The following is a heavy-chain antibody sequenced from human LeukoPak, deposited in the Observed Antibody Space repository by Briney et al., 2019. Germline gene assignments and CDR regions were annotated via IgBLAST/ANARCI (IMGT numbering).Heavy chain of an antibody. V-gene: IGHV4-59*08. D-gene: IGHD6-13*01. Sequence: SETLSLTCTVSGGSISSYYWSWIRQPTGKGLEWIGYIYYSGSTNYNPSLKSRVTISVDTSKNQFSLKLSSVTAADTAVYYCARRGSSWYDWSANWFDPWGQGTLVTVSS. CDR3: ARRGSSWYDWSANWFDP. CDR1: GGSISSYY. CDR2: IYYSGST. J-gene: IGHJ5*02.